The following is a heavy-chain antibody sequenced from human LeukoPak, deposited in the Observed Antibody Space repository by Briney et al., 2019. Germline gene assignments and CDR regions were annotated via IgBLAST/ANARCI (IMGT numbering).Heavy chain of an antibody. CDR3: AKFRYHSNDNNYLDFNY. Sequence: GGSLRLSCAASGFTFSSYSMNWVRQAPGKGPDWVSSISGSGGHTYFADSVRGRFTISRDNSKNTLDLQMNSLKVEDTAVYYCAKFRYHSNDNNYLDFNYWGQGTLVTVSS. D-gene: IGHD3-22*01. J-gene: IGHJ4*02. V-gene: IGHV3-23*01. CDR2: ISGSGGHT. CDR1: GFTFSSYS.